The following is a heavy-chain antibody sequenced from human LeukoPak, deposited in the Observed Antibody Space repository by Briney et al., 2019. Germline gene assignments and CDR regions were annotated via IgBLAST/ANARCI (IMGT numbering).Heavy chain of an antibody. D-gene: IGHD2-15*01. CDR3: ARDGRYCSGGSCPNDY. CDR2: ICSSSSYT. J-gene: IGHJ4*02. CDR1: GFTFSNYW. V-gene: IGHV3-11*06. Sequence: PGGSLRLSCAASGFTFSNYWMSWVRQAPGKGLEWVSYICSSSSYTNYADSVKGRFTISRDNAKNSLYLQMNSLRAEDTAVYYCARDGRYCSGGSCPNDYWGQGTLVTVSS.